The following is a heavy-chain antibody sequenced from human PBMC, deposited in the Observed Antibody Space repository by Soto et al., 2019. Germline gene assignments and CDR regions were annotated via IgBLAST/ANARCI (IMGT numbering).Heavy chain of an antibody. CDR1: GFSVSNDW. D-gene: IGHD2-15*01. Sequence: EVQLVDSGGGLVKPGGSLRLSCEASGFSVSNDWMNWVRQAPGKGLEWVGRIKTRDEGATTNYAAPVKGRFTISRDDSTNTLYLQMNSLKTADTAVYYCTTGSVEGFWGQGTTVTVSS. CDR3: TTGSVEGF. V-gene: IGHV3-15*07. J-gene: IGHJ6*02. CDR2: IKTRDEGATT.